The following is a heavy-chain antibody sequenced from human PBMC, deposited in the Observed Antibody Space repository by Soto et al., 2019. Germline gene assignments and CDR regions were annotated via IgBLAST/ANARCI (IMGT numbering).Heavy chain of an antibody. Sequence: PWGSLRLSCAASGFTFSSYAMSWVRQAPGKGLEWVSGISDNGAATYYADSVKGRFTISRDNSKNTLYLQINSLRAEDTAVYYCAKGDRSYCGADCYSDHWGQGTLVTVSS. CDR1: GFTFSSYA. V-gene: IGHV3-23*01. CDR2: ISDNGAAT. CDR3: AKGDRSYCGADCYSDH. D-gene: IGHD2-21*02. J-gene: IGHJ5*02.